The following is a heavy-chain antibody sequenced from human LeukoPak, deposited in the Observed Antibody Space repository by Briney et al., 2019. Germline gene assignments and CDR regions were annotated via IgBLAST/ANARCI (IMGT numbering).Heavy chain of an antibody. Sequence: SVKVSCKASGGTFSSYAISWVRQAPGQGLEWMEGIIPIFGTANYAQKFQGRVTITADESTSTAYMELSSLRSEDTAVYYCARGEQLWPGSPFDYWGQGTLVTVSS. CDR1: GGTFSSYA. J-gene: IGHJ4*02. CDR3: ARGEQLWPGSPFDY. V-gene: IGHV1-69*13. D-gene: IGHD5-18*01. CDR2: IIPIFGTA.